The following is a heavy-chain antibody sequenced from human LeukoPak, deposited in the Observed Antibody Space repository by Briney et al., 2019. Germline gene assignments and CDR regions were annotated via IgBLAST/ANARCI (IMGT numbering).Heavy chain of an antibody. CDR2: ITRSGSTI. J-gene: IGHJ4*02. V-gene: IGHV3-48*03. CDR1: GFTFSSYE. CDR3: AKDRQLPGYSTGWYGVGATDF. Sequence: GGSLRLSCAASGFTFSSYEMNWVRQAPGKGLEWVSYITRSGSTIYYADSVKGRFTISRDNSKNTLYLQMNSLRAEDTAVYYCAKDRQLPGYSTGWYGVGATDFWGQGTLVTVAS. D-gene: IGHD6-19*01.